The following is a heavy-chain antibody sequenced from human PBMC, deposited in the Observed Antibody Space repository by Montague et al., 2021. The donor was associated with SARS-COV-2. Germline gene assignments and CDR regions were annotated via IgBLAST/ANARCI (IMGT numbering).Heavy chain of an antibody. J-gene: IGHJ5*02. D-gene: IGHD2-15*01. CDR2: ISHSGGT. CDR3: ARLSSDIGGSCWFDP. Sequence: SETLSLTCAVPGGSISSGTWWTWVRQPPGKGLEWIGEISHSGGTNYNPSLKSRVTISVDKSKNQFSLNLNSVTAADTAVYYCARLSSDIGGSCWFDPWGQGTLVSVSS. CDR1: GGSISSGTW. V-gene: IGHV4-4*02.